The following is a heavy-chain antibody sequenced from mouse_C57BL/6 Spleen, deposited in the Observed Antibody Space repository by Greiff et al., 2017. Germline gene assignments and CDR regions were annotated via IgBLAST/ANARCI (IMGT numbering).Heavy chain of an antibody. V-gene: IGHV3-6*01. Sequence: EVKLMESGPGLVKPSQSLSLTCSVTGYSITSGYYWNWIRQFPGNKLEWMGYISYDGSNNYNPSLKNRISITRDTSKNQFFLKLNSVTTEDTATYYCAREGYYGPNYYAMDYWGRGTSVTVSS. D-gene: IGHD2-1*01. J-gene: IGHJ4*01. CDR3: AREGYYGPNYYAMDY. CDR1: GYSITSGYY. CDR2: ISYDGSN.